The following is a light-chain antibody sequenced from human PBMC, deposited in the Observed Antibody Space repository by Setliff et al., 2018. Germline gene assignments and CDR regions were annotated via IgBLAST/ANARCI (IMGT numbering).Light chain of an antibody. Sequence: VVAQEPSLTVSPGGTVTLTCGSSTGTVTSGHYPYWFQQKPGQAPKTLIYDTSEKYSWTPASFSGSLLGGKAALTLSGAQPEDEADYYCFLSYSGIVIFGGGTKATVL. V-gene: IGLV7-46*01. CDR2: DTS. CDR3: FLSYSGIVI. CDR1: TGTVTSGHY. J-gene: IGLJ2*01.